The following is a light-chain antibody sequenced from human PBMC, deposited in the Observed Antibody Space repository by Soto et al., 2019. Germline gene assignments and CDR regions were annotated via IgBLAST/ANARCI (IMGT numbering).Light chain of an antibody. J-gene: IGKJ4*01. CDR1: QSISSSY. CDR3: QQHTDSPLT. Sequence: EIVLTQSPGTLSLSPGERATLSCGASQSISSSYLAWYQKKPGQAPRLLIYGPANRATGIPDRFSASGSGTDFTLTISGLEPEDSAVYYCQQHTDSPLTFGGGTKVEIK. CDR2: GPA. V-gene: IGKV3-20*01.